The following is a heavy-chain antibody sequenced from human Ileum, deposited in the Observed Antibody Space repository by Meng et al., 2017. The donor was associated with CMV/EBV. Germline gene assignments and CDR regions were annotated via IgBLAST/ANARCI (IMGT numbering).Heavy chain of an antibody. CDR1: GDSVSSANYF. J-gene: IGHJ4*02. CDR3: AKGKVRTGYSAFDY. Sequence: HVPLQESGPGLVEPSPTLSLTCTVSGDSVSSANYFWSWIRQSPGKGLEWIGYISYSGSAYYNPSLKSRITISLDTSKNQLSLRLTSVRADDTALYYCAKGKVRTGYSAFDYWGQGTLVTVSS. V-gene: IGHV4-30-4*08. D-gene: IGHD3/OR15-3a*01. CDR2: ISYSGSA.